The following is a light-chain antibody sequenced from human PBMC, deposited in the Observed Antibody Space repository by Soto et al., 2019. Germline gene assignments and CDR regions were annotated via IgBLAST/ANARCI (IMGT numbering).Light chain of an antibody. CDR3: QQYGTSPLYS. CDR2: GAS. V-gene: IGKV3-20*01. Sequence: EIVFTQSPGTLSFSPGERATLSCRASESVSDSYLAWYQQRPGQAPRLLIYGASNRATGVPGRFGGSGSGTDFNLTISRLEPEDFAVYYCQQYGTSPLYSLGQGTKVDIK. CDR1: ESVSDSY. J-gene: IGKJ2*03.